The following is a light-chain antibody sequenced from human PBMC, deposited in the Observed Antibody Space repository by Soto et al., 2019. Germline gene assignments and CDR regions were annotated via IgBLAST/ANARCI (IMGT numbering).Light chain of an antibody. Sequence: EIVMTQSPATLSVSPGESATLSCRASQSLRSNFAWYQQKPGQAPRLLIYDASTRATGIPVRFSGSGSGTEFTLTISSLQSEDFADYYCQQYNYWPRTFGQGTKVDIK. CDR1: QSLRSN. J-gene: IGKJ1*01. CDR3: QQYNYWPRT. V-gene: IGKV3-15*01. CDR2: DAS.